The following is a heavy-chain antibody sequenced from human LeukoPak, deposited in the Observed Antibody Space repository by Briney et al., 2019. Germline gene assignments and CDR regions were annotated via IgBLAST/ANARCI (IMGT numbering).Heavy chain of an antibody. J-gene: IGHJ4*02. V-gene: IGHV4-39*01. D-gene: IGHD6-13*01. CDR3: ASVPYIAAAGTSFDY. Sequence: PSETLSLTCTVSGGSISSSSYYWGWIRQPPGKGLEWIGSIYYSGSTYYNPSLKSRVTISVDTSKNQFSLKLSSVTAADTAMYYCASVPYIAAAGTSFDYWGQGTLVTVSS. CDR1: GGSISSSSYY. CDR2: IYYSGST.